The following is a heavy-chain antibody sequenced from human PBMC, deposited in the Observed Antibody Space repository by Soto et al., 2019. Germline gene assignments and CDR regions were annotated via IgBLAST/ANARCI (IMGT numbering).Heavy chain of an antibody. CDR3: ARPYDYYRDYNAAYYFHY. V-gene: IGHV5-51*03. CDR2: IYPGDSDT. Sequence: EVQLVQSGAEVKKPGESLKISCKGSGYSFTSYWIGWVRQMPGKGLEWMGIIYPGDSDTRYSPSFQGQVTISADKSISTAYLQWSSLKASDTAMYYCARPYDYYRDYNAAYYFHYWGQGTLVTVSS. J-gene: IGHJ4*02. CDR1: GYSFTSYW. D-gene: IGHD5-12*01.